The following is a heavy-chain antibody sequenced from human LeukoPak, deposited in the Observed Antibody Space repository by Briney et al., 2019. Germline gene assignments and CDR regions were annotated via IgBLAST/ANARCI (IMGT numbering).Heavy chain of an antibody. J-gene: IGHJ4*02. CDR1: GGSISGYF. Sequence: SETLSLACTVSGGSISGYFWSGIRQPPEKGLEWIAYIYYSGSTDYSPSLKSRVTISVDTSKNQFSLKLSSVTAADTAVYYCARGRDGYNLGFDYWGQGTLVTVSS. CDR3: ARGRDGYNLGFDY. D-gene: IGHD5-24*01. V-gene: IGHV4-59*01. CDR2: IYYSGST.